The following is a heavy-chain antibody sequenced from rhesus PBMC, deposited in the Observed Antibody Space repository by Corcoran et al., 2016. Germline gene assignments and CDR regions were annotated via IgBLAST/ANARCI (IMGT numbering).Heavy chain of an antibody. Sequence: QVQLQESGPGLVKPSQTLVLPCAIAGDRVTSKSATWNWTRQSPSRGLEWLGRTFYRSKWSNDYAQSVQNRISINPDTSKNQFSLQLNSVTPEDMAVYYCARVTWYNSLDVWGRGVLVTVSS. CDR3: ARVTWYNSLDV. J-gene: IGHJ5-2*02. CDR2: TFYRSKWSN. CDR1: GDRVTSKSAT. V-gene: IGHV6-1*01. D-gene: IGHD1-38*01.